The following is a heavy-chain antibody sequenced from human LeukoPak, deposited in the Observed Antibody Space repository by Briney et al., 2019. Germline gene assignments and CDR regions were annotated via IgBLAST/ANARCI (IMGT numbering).Heavy chain of an antibody. D-gene: IGHD6-25*01. CDR1: GFTFTSNY. CDR2: INPSGGST. J-gene: IGHJ4*02. CDR3: WRGYGIGAGGVADN. V-gene: IGHV1-46*01. Sequence: GASVKLSCTASGFTFTSNYMHWVRQAPGQGLEWMGIINPSGGSTSYAQKFQGRVTMTRDTSTSTVYMELSSLRSEATAVYYCWRGYGIGAGGVADNWGRGTLVTVSS.